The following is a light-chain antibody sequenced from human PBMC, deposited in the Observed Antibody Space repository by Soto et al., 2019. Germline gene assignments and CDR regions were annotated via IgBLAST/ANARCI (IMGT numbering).Light chain of an antibody. CDR2: GAS. V-gene: IGKV3-15*01. CDR1: QSVSSR. J-gene: IGKJ4*01. Sequence: EIVMTQSPATLSVSPGEGVTLSCRASQSVSSRLAWYQQKPGQAPRLLIYGASSRATGIPDRFSGSGSGTEFALTTSSLQSADSAVYFCQQYDDWPWLTFGGGTQVEIK. CDR3: QQYDDWPWLT.